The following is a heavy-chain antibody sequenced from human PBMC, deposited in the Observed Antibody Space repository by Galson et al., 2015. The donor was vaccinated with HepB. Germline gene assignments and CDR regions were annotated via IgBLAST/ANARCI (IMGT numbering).Heavy chain of an antibody. CDR3: AKDLTGSSWYPMYYFDY. D-gene: IGHD6-13*01. Sequence: SLRLSCAASGFTFSSYAMSWVRQAPGKGLEWVSAISGSGGSTYYADSVKGRFTISRDNSKNTLYLQMNSLRAEDTAVYYCAKDLTGSSWYPMYYFDYWGQGTLVTVSS. CDR2: ISGSGGST. CDR1: GFTFSSYA. V-gene: IGHV3-23*01. J-gene: IGHJ4*02.